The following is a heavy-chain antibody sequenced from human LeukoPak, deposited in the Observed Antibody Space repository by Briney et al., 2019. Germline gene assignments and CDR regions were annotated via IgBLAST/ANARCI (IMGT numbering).Heavy chain of an antibody. V-gene: IGHV1-18*01. CDR2: IRGYNTNT. CDR1: GYTFTTYG. Sequence: ASVKVSCKASGYTFTTYGIGWVRQAPGQGLEWMGWIRGYNTNTNYAQKFQGRVTMTIDTSTSTAYMELSSLRSDDTAVYCCARDLVIDGSGSYFDPWGQGTLVTVSS. J-gene: IGHJ5*02. D-gene: IGHD3-10*01. CDR3: ARDLVIDGSGSYFDP.